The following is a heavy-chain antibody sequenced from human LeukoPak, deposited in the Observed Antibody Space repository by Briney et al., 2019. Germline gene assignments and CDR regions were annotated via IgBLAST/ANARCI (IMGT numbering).Heavy chain of an antibody. J-gene: IGHJ6*02. CDR3: ARATISVIQLNYGMDV. V-gene: IGHV4-34*01. CDR2: INHSGST. CDR1: GGSFSGYY. D-gene: IGHD5-12*01. Sequence: SETLSLTCAVYGGSFSGYYWSWIRQPPGEGLAWIGEINHSGSTNYNPSLKSRVTISVDTSKNQFSLKLSSVTAADTAVYYCARATISVIQLNYGMDVWGQGTTVTVSS.